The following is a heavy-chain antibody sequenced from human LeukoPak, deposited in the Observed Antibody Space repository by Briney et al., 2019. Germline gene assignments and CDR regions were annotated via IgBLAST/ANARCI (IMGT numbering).Heavy chain of an antibody. Sequence: GESLKISCKGSAYSFTRYWIGWVRQMPGKGPEWMGIIYPGNSETRYSPSFQGRVIISADKSISTAYLQWSSLKAPDTAMYYCARPSQLVMGISIGLFDHWGRGTLVTVSS. CDR1: AYSFTRYW. CDR3: ARPSQLVMGISIGLFDH. J-gene: IGHJ4*02. D-gene: IGHD3-22*01. V-gene: IGHV5-51*01. CDR2: IYPGNSET.